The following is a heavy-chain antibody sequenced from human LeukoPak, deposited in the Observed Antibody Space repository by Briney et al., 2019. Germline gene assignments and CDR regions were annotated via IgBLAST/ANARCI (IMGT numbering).Heavy chain of an antibody. V-gene: IGHV1-2*02. Sequence: ASVKVSCKASGYTFTNYYMHWVRQAPGQGLECMGWINPNSGATSYEQKFQGRVTMTRDTSISTAYMELSRLRSDDTAVYYCARGEYYYGPGTSFPFDYWGQGTLVTVSS. CDR2: INPNSGAT. CDR3: ARGEYYYGPGTSFPFDY. D-gene: IGHD3-10*01. J-gene: IGHJ4*02. CDR1: GYTFTNYY.